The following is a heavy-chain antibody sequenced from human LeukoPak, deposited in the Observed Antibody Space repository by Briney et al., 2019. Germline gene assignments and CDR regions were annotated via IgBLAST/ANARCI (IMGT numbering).Heavy chain of an antibody. CDR3: ARRVPGGGIKIFGVITGGWFDP. J-gene: IGHJ5*02. CDR2: LSHNGRT. V-gene: IGHV4-38-2*02. CDR1: GYSISSGSY. Sequence: PSETLSLTCTVSGYSISSGSYWDWIRQPPGEGLEWIGSLSHNGRTYYNPSLKSRDTIGVDTSKSQFSLKLRSVTAADTAVYYGARRVPGGGIKIFGVITGGWFDPWGPGTLVTVSS. D-gene: IGHD3-3*01.